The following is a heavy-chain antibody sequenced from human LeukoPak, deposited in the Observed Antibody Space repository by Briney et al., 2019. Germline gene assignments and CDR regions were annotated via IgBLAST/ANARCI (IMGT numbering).Heavy chain of an antibody. J-gene: IGHJ4*02. D-gene: IGHD3-22*01. V-gene: IGHV3-30-3*01. CDR1: GFTFSSYA. CDR3: ARGYDSSGYYNDY. Sequence: PGRSLRLSCAASGFTFSSYAMHWVRQAPGKGLEWVAVISYDGSNKYYADSVKGRFTISRDNSKNTLYLQMNSLRAEYMAVYYCARGYDSSGYYNDYWGQGTLVTVSS. CDR2: ISYDGSNK.